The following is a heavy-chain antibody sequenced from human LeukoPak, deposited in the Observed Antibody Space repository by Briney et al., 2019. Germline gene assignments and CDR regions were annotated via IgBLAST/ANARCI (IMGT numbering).Heavy chain of an antibody. V-gene: IGHV1-24*01. J-gene: IGHJ3*02. CDR3: ATHTVSGVVTYAFQM. Sequence: ASVKVSCKVSGYSGIELDMHWVRQAPGKGLEWMGGFDCEDGGTIHARKFQGRVTMTEDSSTDTAYMQLSSLTSEDTAVYYCATHTVSGVVTYAFQMWGRGTLVTVSS. D-gene: IGHD3-3*01. CDR1: GYSGIELD. CDR2: FDCEDGGT.